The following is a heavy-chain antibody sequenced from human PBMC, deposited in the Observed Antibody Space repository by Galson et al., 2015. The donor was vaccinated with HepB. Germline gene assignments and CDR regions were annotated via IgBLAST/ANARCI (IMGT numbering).Heavy chain of an antibody. J-gene: IGHJ6*02. CDR1: GFTFSSYG. V-gene: IGHV3-30*03. CDR3: ARERVYGSGFGRYYYYGMDV. D-gene: IGHD3-10*01. Sequence: SLRLSCAASGFTFSSYGMHWVRQAPGKGLEWVAVISYDGSNKYYADSVKGRFTISRDNSKNTLYLQMNSLRAEDTAVYYCARERVYGSGFGRYYYYGMDVWGQGTTVTVSS. CDR2: ISYDGSNK.